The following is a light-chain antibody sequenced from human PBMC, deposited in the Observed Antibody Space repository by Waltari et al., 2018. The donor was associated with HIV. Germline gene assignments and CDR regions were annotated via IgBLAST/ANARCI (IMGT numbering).Light chain of an antibody. CDR2: DVS. J-gene: IGLJ3*02. V-gene: IGLV2-14*01. Sequence: QSALTQPASVSGSPGQSITISCTGTSSDVGGYIYVSWYQQHRGKAPKLMIYDVSNRPPGVSNRCSCSTSGNMASLTISGLQAEDEADYYCSSYTSSSTPWVFGGGTKLTVL. CDR3: SSYTSSSTPWV. CDR1: SSDVGGYIY.